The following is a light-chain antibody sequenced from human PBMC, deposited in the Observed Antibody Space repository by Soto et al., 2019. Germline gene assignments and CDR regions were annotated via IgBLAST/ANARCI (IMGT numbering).Light chain of an antibody. CDR1: QDISNY. CDR2: DAS. CDR3: QQYDNLPLT. V-gene: IGKV1-33*01. J-gene: IGKJ3*01. Sequence: DIQMTQSPSSLSASVGDRVTITCQASQDISNYLNWYQQKPGKAPKLLIYDASNLETGVPSRFSGSGSGTDFTFTISSLQPEDIATYYSQQYDNLPLTFGPGTEVDIK.